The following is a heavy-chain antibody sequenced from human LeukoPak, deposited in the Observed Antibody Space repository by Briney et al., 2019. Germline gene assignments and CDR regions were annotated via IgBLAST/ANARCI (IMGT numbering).Heavy chain of an antibody. J-gene: IGHJ3*01. CDR3: ARNHFNQNVFDV. V-gene: IGHV3-30*01. CDR2: ISYSGE. Sequence: SGRSLRLSCAASGFTFTDYAFHWVRQAPGKGLEWVTIISYSGESYADSVRGRFAISRDNSKNTVYLQMDSLRADDTAMYYCARNHFNQNVFDVWGQGDNGHRLF. CDR1: GFTFTDYA. D-gene: IGHD1-14*01.